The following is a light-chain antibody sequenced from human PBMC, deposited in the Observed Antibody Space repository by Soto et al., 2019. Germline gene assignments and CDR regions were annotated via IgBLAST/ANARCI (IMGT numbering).Light chain of an antibody. J-gene: IGKJ4*01. CDR1: ESVDIY. V-gene: IGKV3-11*01. CDR2: HAS. Sequence: ETVLTQSPATLSLSPGETATLSCRASESVDIYLAWYQQKPGQAPRLLIYHASNSATGIPARFSGSGSGTDFTLTISSLEPEDSAVYYCQQRRNGPPLTFGGGNRVEIK. CDR3: QQRRNGPPLT.